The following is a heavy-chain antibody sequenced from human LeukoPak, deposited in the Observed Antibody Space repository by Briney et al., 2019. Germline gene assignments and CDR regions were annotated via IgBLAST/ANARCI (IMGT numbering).Heavy chain of an antibody. CDR2: ISYDRSNK. CDR3: TRAVGLGPGAHFDQ. D-gene: IGHD1-26*01. CDR1: GFTFSSYA. J-gene: IGHJ4*02. V-gene: IGHV3-30*04. Sequence: GGSLRLSCAASGFTFSSYAMHWLRHAPDKGLEWVAVISYDRSNKNYADSVKGRFTASRYDAKNSLHLQMDSLRVEDTAVYYCTRAVGLGPGAHFDQWGQGALVSVSS.